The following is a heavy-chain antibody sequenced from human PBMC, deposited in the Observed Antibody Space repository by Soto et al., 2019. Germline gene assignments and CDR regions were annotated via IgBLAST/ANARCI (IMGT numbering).Heavy chain of an antibody. CDR1: GFTFNSYA. CDR3: AKGASTGAVQRFDY. CDR2: ISGGGDGT. D-gene: IGHD3-10*01. J-gene: IGHJ4*02. V-gene: IGHV3-23*01. Sequence: EVQLLESGGGLVQPGGSLRLSCTASGFTFNSYAMSWVRQPPGKGLGWVSAISGGGDGTYYADSVRGRFTISRDNSKDTLYLQMNNLRADDTAIYYCAKGASTGAVQRFDYWGQGTLVTVSS.